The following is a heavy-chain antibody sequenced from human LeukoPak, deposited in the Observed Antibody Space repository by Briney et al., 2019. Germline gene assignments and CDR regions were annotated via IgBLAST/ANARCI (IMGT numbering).Heavy chain of an antibody. J-gene: IGHJ6*02. CDR2: INPNSGGT. CDR1: GYTFTGYY. V-gene: IGHV1-2*02. Sequence: ASVKVSCKASGYTFTGYYMHWVRQAPGQGLEWMGWINPNSGGTNYAQKFQGRVTMTRDTSISTAYMELSRLRSDDTAVYYCATTLLPGAMPSYYYYYGMDVWGQGTTVTVSS. CDR3: ATTLLPGAMPSYYYYYGMDV. D-gene: IGHD2-2*01.